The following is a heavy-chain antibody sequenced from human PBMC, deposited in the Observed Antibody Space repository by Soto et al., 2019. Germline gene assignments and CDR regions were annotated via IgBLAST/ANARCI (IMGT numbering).Heavy chain of an antibody. V-gene: IGHV6-1*01. J-gene: IGHJ6*03. CDR1: GDSVSSNSAA. CDR3: ARDGRAQNSLYYYYMDV. Sequence: SQTLSLTCAISGDSVSSNSAAWNWIRQSPSRGLEWLGRTYYRSKWYNDYAVSVKSRITINPDTSKNQFSLQLNSVTPEDTAVYYCARDGRAQNSLYYYYMDVWGKGTTVTVSS. D-gene: IGHD2-15*01. CDR2: TYYRSKWYN.